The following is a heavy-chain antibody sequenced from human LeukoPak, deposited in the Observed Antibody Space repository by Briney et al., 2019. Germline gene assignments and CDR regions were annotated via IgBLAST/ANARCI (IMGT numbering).Heavy chain of an antibody. J-gene: IGHJ4*02. CDR2: ISGSGGNT. V-gene: IGHV3-23*01. D-gene: IGHD5-18*01. CDR3: ARDLSNGYSYGSAFDY. CDR1: GFTFSDYA. Sequence: GGSLRLSCGASGFTFSDYAMSWVRQAPGKGLEWVSTISGSGGNTYYADSVKGRFTISRDNSKNTLYLQMNSLRAEDTAVYYCARDLSNGYSYGSAFDYWGQGTLVTVSS.